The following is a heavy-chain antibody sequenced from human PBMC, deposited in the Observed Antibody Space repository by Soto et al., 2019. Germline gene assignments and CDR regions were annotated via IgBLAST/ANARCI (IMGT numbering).Heavy chain of an antibody. V-gene: IGHV4-34*01. Sequence: SETLSLTCTVSGGSISSYYWSWIRQPPGKGLEWIGEINHSGSTNYNPSLKSRVTISVDTSKSQLSLKLSSVTAADTAVYYCARWRFRHYYGSGIQKDYSGIDVRGQGTTVTGSS. CDR3: ARWRFRHYYGSGIQKDYSGIDV. J-gene: IGHJ6*02. CDR2: INHSGST. D-gene: IGHD3-10*01. CDR1: GGSISSYY.